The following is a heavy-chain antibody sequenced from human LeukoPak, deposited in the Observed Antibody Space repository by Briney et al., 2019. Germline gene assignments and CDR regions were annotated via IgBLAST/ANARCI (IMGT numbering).Heavy chain of an antibody. D-gene: IGHD6-19*01. CDR2: IYNSGRST. V-gene: IGHV4-59*08. CDR1: GGSISSYY. CDR3: ARHLQWLARDAFDL. J-gene: IGHJ3*01. Sequence: PSETLSLTCTVSGGSISSYYWSWIRQPPGKGLEWIGYIYNSGRSTDYNPSLTGRVTISIDTSANQCSLKLTSVTAADTAVYYCARHLQWLARDAFDLWGQGTMVTVSS.